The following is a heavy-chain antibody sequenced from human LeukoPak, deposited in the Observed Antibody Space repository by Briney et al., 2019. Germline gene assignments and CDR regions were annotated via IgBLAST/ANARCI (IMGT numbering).Heavy chain of an antibody. V-gene: IGHV4-59*01. CDR1: GGSISSYY. D-gene: IGHD6-13*01. J-gene: IGHJ5*02. Sequence: SETLSLTCTVSGGSISSYYWSWIRQPPGKGLEWIGYIYYRGNSNYNPSLKSRVTISIDSSKTQFSLKLRSVTAAGTAIYYCARSFGQQLVVDPWGQGTLVTVSS. CDR2: IYYRGNS. CDR3: ARSFGQQLVVDP.